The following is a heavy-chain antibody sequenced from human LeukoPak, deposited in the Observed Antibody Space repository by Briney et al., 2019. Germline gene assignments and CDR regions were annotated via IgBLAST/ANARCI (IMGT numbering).Heavy chain of an antibody. D-gene: IGHD5-18*01. Sequence: PGGSLRLSCAASEFIFSGYWMNWVRQAPGKGLEWVANIKQDGSEKQYVDSVRGRFTISRDNAKNSLYLQMNSLRAEDTAVYYCAKGDTAMVTNYFDYWGQGTLVTVSS. J-gene: IGHJ4*02. CDR1: EFIFSGYW. CDR3: AKGDTAMVTNYFDY. V-gene: IGHV3-7*01. CDR2: IKQDGSEK.